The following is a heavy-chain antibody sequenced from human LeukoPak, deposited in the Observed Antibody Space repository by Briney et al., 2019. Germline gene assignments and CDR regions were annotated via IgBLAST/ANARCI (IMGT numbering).Heavy chain of an antibody. CDR3: ARGVDLTLVWTNWFDP. Sequence: ASVKVSCKASGYTFTSYGISWVRQAPGQGLEWMGWINPNSGGTNYAQKFQGRVTMTRDTSISTAYMELSRLRSDDTAVYYCARGVDLTLVWTNWFDPWGQGTLVTVSS. J-gene: IGHJ5*02. CDR2: INPNSGGT. D-gene: IGHD6-13*01. V-gene: IGHV1-2*02. CDR1: GYTFTSYG.